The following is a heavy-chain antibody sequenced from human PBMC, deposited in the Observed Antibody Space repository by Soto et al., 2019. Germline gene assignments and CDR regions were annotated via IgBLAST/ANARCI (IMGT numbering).Heavy chain of an antibody. CDR1: GFTFSDYY. J-gene: IGHJ4*02. Sequence: GGSLRLSCAASGFTFSDYYMSWIRQAPGKGLEWVSYISSSSSYTNYADSVKGRFTISRDNAKNSLYLQMNSLRAEDTAVYYCARDLSSSSGDYWGQGTLVTVSS. D-gene: IGHD6-6*01. CDR3: ARDLSSSSGDY. V-gene: IGHV3-11*06. CDR2: ISSSSSYT.